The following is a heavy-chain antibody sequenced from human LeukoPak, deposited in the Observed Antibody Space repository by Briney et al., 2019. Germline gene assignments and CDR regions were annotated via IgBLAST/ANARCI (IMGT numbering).Heavy chain of an antibody. Sequence: PGGSLRLSCAASGFTFSDYWMAWVRQAPGKGLEWVANIWPDGSDKYHVDSVRGRFIISRDNAQNSPNLQMNSLRAEDSGVYYCGRWGVNAGLDRWGQGTLVIVSS. CDR3: GRWGVNAGLDR. J-gene: IGHJ5*02. CDR2: IWPDGSDK. V-gene: IGHV3-7*01. D-gene: IGHD3-10*01. CDR1: GFTFSDYW.